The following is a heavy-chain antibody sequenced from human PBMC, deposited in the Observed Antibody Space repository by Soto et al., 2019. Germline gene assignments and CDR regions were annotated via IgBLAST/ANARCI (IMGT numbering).Heavy chain of an antibody. CDR1: GVTFSSYG. CDR2: IWYDGSNK. D-gene: IGHD2-2*01. V-gene: IGHV3-33*01. J-gene: IGHJ3*02. CDR3: GTSPYPIDPQDDAFDI. Sequence: GGSLRLSCAASGVTFSSYGMHCVRQAPGKGLEWVAVIWYDGSNKYYADSVKGRFTISRDNSKNTLYLQMNSLRAEDTAVYYCGTSPYPIDPQDDAFDIWGQGTMVTVSS.